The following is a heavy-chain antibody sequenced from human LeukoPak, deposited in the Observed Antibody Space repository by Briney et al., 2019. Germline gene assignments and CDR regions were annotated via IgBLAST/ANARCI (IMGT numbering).Heavy chain of an antibody. J-gene: IGHJ6*02. CDR2: ISAYNGNT. V-gene: IGHV1-18*01. Sequence: ASVKVSCKASGYTFTSYGISWVRQAPGQGLEWMGWISAYNGNTNYAQKLQGRVTMTTDTSTSTAYMELRSLRSDDTAVYYCARDHDVIAYYYGMDVWGQGTTVTVSS. D-gene: IGHD3-3*01. CDR1: GYTFTSYG. CDR3: ARDHDVIAYYYGMDV.